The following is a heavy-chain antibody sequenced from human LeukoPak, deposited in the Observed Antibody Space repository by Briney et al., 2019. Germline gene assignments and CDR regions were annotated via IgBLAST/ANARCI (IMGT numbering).Heavy chain of an antibody. Sequence: SVKVSCKASGGTFSSYAISWVRQAPGQGLEWTGGIIPIFGTANYAQKFQGRVTITADESTSTAYMELSSLRSEDTAVYYCASMNPTAGATDYWGQGTLVTVSS. CDR1: GGTFSSYA. V-gene: IGHV1-69*01. CDR3: ASMNPTAGATDY. CDR2: IIPIFGTA. J-gene: IGHJ4*02. D-gene: IGHD1-26*01.